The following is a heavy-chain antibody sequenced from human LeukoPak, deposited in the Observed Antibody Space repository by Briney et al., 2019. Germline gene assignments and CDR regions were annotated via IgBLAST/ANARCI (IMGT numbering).Heavy chain of an antibody. CDR3: ARTGGSYFDY. CDR1: GFTFSSYW. CDR2: INSDGSNT. V-gene: IGHV3-74*01. J-gene: IGHJ4*02. Sequence: GGSLRLSCAASGFTFSSYWMHWVRQTPGKGLVWVSRINSDGSNTNYADSVKGRFTISRDNAKNTLYLQMNSLRAEDTAVYYCARTGGSYFDYWGQGTLVTVSS. D-gene: IGHD3-16*01.